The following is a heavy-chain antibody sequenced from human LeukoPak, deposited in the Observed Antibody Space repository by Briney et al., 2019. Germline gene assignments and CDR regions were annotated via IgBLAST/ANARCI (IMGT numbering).Heavy chain of an antibody. CDR2: VSYDGSNK. D-gene: IGHD3-3*01. CDR3: ANGAYYDFWSGYYGLLDY. Sequence: PGGSLRLSCAASGFTFSSYGMHWVRQAPGKGLEWVAVVSYDGSNKYYADSVKGRFTISRDNSKNTRYLQMNSLRAEATAVYYSANGAYYDFWSGYYGLLDYWGQGTLVTVSS. J-gene: IGHJ4*02. CDR1: GFTFSSYG. V-gene: IGHV3-30*18.